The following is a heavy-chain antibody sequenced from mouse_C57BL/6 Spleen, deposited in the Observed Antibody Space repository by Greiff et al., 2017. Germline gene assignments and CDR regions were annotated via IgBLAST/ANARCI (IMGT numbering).Heavy chain of an antibody. CDR1: GYTFTSYW. CDR3: ARTELTGYYFDY. V-gene: IGHV1-55*01. CDR2: IYPGSGST. D-gene: IGHD4-1*01. J-gene: IGHJ2*01. Sequence: QVQLQQPGAELVKPGASVKMSCKASGYTFTSYWITWVKQRPGQGLEWIGDIYPGSGSTNYNEKLKSKATLTVDTSSSTAYMQLSSLTSEDSAVYYCARTELTGYYFDYWGQGTTLTVSS.